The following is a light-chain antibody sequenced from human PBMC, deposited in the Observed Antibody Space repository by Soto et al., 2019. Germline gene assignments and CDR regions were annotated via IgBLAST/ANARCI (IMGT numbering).Light chain of an antibody. CDR3: QQHNGWPLT. J-gene: IGKJ4*01. CDR1: QSVGSS. Sequence: EIVMTQSPATLSVSPGERATLSCRGSQSVGSSLAWHQQKPGQAPRLLIYGASTRATGVPARFSGSGSGTEFTFTSISLQSEAFAVYYCQQHNGWPLTFGAGTKVEI. CDR2: GAS. V-gene: IGKV3-15*01.